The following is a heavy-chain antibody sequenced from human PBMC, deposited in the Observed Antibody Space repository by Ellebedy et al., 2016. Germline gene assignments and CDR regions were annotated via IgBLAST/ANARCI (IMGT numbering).Heavy chain of an antibody. CDR2: ISAGGDNT. V-gene: IGHV3-23*01. D-gene: IGHD3/OR15-3a*01. J-gene: IGHJ4*02. Sequence: GESLKISXGASGFSFNPFFMGWVRQAPGKGLEWVSTISAGGDNTQFADSVKGRFTVSRDNSRNTVYLQMNDLRVEDTALYYCRHGHYADYWGQGTLVTVSS. CDR3: RHGHYADY. CDR1: GFSFNPFF.